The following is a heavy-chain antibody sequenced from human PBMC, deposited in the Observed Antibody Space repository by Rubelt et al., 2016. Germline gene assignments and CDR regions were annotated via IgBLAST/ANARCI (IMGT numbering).Heavy chain of an antibody. J-gene: IGHJ5*02. CDR2: IYYSGST. CDR1: GGSISSYY. Sequence: QVQLQESGPGLVKPSETLSLTCTVSGGSISSYYWSWIRQPPGKRLEWIGYIYYSGSTNYNPSLKSRFSISLGTAKNQVSLKLGSVTAADTAVYYCARHLFPSRGMSGWYSCFDPWGQGTLVTVSS. D-gene: IGHD6-19*01. CDR3: ARHLFPSRGMSGWYSCFDP. V-gene: IGHV4-59*08.